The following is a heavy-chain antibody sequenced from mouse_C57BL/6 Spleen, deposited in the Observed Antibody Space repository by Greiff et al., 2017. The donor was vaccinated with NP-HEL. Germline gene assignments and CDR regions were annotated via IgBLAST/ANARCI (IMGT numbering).Heavy chain of an antibody. D-gene: IGHD1-1*01. V-gene: IGHV1-69*01. J-gene: IGHJ4*01. CDR2: LDPSDSYP. Sequence: QVQLQQPGAELVMPGASVKLSCKASGYTFTSYWMHWVKQRPGQGLEWIGELDPSDSYPNYNQKFKGKSTLTVDKSSSTAYMQLSSMTSEDSAVYYCARGRFPYYYGSSYAMGYWGQGTSVTVSS. CDR1: GYTFTSYW. CDR3: ARGRFPYYYGSSYAMGY.